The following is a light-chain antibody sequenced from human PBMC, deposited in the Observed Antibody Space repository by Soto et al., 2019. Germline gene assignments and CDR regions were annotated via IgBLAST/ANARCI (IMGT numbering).Light chain of an antibody. Sequence: DIVLTQSPGTLSLSPGETATLSCRANQRVTSTVTTTYLAWYQHKPGQAPRLLIYGASTRATCVPDRFSGSGSRTDFNLTVSRLEPEDFAFYYCQQYGGSPGTFGQGTKVEIK. CDR1: QRVTSTVTTTY. J-gene: IGKJ1*01. CDR3: QQYGGSPGT. CDR2: GAS. V-gene: IGKV3-20*01.